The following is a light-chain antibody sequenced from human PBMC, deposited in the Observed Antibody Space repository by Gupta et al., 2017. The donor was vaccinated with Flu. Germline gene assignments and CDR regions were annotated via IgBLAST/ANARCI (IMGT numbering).Light chain of an antibody. CDR3: QQRSNWPPLT. J-gene: IGKJ4*01. CDR2: DAS. CDR1: QSVSSY. Sequence: EIVLPRPQATLSLSPGERATLSCRASQSVSSYLAWYQQKPGQAPRLLIYDASNRATGIPARFSGSGSGTDFTLTISSLEPEDFAVYYCQQRSNWPPLTFGGGTKVEIK. V-gene: IGKV3-11*01.